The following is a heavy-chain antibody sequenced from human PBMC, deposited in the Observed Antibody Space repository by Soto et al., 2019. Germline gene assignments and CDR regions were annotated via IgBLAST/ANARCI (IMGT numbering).Heavy chain of an antibody. CDR2: IYPGDSDT. V-gene: IGHV5-51*01. J-gene: IGHJ6*02. CDR3: ARTAAAGKYYYGVDV. Sequence: EVQLVPSGAEVKKPGESLKISCKGSGYSFTSYWIGWVRPMPGKGLEWMGIIYPGDSDTRYSPSFQCQVTISADKSISTAYLQWSSLKASDTAIYYCARTAAAGKYYYGVDVWGQGATVTVSS. CDR1: GYSFTSYW. D-gene: IGHD6-13*01.